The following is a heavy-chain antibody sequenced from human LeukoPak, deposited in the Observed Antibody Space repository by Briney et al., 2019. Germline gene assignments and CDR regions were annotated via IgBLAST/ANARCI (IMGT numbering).Heavy chain of an antibody. CDR1: GFTFSSYA. CDR3: AKSLASYCGGDCYSYDY. Sequence: GGSLRLSCAASGFTFSSYAMSWVRQAPGKGLEWVSAISGSGGSTYYADSVKGRFTTSRDNSKNTLYLQMNSLRAEDTAVYYCAKSLASYCGGDCYSYDYWGQGTLVTVSS. D-gene: IGHD2-21*02. J-gene: IGHJ4*02. V-gene: IGHV3-23*01. CDR2: ISGSGGST.